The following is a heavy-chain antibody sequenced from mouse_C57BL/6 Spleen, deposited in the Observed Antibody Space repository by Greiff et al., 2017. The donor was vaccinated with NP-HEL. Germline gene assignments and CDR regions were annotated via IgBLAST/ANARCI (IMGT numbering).Heavy chain of an antibody. CDR3: ARGGDYDYFYYFDY. Sequence: EVKLMESGPGLVKPSQSLSLTCSVTGYSITSGYYWNWIRQFPGNKLEWMGYISYDGSNNYNPSLKNRISITRDTSKNQFFLKLNSVTTEDTATYYCARGGDYDYFYYFDYWGQGTTLTVSS. CDR2: ISYDGSN. D-gene: IGHD2-4*01. CDR1: GYSITSGYY. J-gene: IGHJ2*01. V-gene: IGHV3-6*01.